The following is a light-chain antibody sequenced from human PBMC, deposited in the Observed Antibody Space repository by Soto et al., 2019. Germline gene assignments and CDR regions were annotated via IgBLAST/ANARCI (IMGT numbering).Light chain of an antibody. CDR3: SSYTSSSTDV. V-gene: IGLV2-14*01. Sequence: QSALTQPASVSGSPGQSITISCTGTSSDVGGYNYVSWYQQHPGKAPKLIIYEVTNRPSGVSDRFSGSRSDNTASLTISGLQAEDEADYYCSSYTSSSTDVFGPGTKLTVL. CDR1: SSDVGGYNY. J-gene: IGLJ1*01. CDR2: EVT.